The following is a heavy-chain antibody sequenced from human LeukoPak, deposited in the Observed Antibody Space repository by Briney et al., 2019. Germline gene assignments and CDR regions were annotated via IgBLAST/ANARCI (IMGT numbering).Heavy chain of an antibody. Sequence: GWSLRLSCAASGFTFSSYWMSWLRQAPGKGLEGVANIKQDESEKYYVDSVKGRFTISRDNAKNSLYLQMNSLRAEDTAVYYCARTSSSWSYNWFDPWGQGTLVTVSS. CDR2: IKQDESEK. CDR1: GFTFSSYW. V-gene: IGHV3-7*01. CDR3: ARTSSSWSYNWFDP. J-gene: IGHJ5*02. D-gene: IGHD6-13*01.